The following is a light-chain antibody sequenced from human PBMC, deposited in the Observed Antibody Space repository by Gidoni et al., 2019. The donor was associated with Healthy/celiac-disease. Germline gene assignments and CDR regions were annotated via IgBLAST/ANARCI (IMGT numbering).Light chain of an antibody. V-gene: IGLV2-8*01. CDR3: TSYAGSNILV. J-gene: IGLJ2*01. CDR2: EVS. CDR1: SSDVGGYNF. Sequence: QSALTQPPSASGSPGQSVTISCTGTSSDVGGYNFVPWYQQHPGKAPKLMIYEVSKRPSGVPDRFSGSKSGNTASLTVSGLQAEDESEYYCTSYAGSNILVFGGGTKLTVL.